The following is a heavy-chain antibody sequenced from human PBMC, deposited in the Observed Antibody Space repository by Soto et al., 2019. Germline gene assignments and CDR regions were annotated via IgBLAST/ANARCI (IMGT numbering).Heavy chain of an antibody. J-gene: IGHJ5*02. CDR1: GFTFSNAW. CDR2: IKSKTDGGTT. V-gene: IGHV3-15*01. Sequence: EVQLVESGGGLVKPGGSLRLSCAASGFTFSNAWMSWVRQAPGKGLEWVGRIKSKTDGGTTDYAAPVKGRFTISRDDSKNTLYLQMNSLKTEDTAVYYCTTGFGELSAARHKGVFDPWGQGTLVTVSS. D-gene: IGHD3-10*01. CDR3: TTGFGELSAARHKGVFDP.